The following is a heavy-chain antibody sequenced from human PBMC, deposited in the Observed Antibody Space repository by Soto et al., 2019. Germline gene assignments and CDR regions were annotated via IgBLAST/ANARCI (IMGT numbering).Heavy chain of an antibody. CDR3: ARGRRWLQFKDYYGMDV. CDR2: INHSGST. J-gene: IGHJ6*02. Sequence: PSETLSLTYAVDGGSFIGYYWSRIRQPPGKGLEWIGEINHSGSTNYNPSLKSRVTISVDTSKNQFSLKLSSVTAADTAVYYCARGRRWLQFKDYYGMDVWGQGTTVPVSS. CDR1: GGSFIGYY. D-gene: IGHD5-12*01. V-gene: IGHV4-34*01.